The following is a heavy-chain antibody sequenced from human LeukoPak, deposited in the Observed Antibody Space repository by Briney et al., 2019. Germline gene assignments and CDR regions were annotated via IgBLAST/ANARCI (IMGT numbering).Heavy chain of an antibody. D-gene: IGHD4-23*01. CDR3: ARDPDYGGNSRGDY. Sequence: GGSLRLSCAASGFTFDDYGMSWVRQAPGKGLEWVSGITWNGGSTAYADSVKGRFTISRDNAKNSLYLQMNSLRAEDTAVYYCARDPDYGGNSRGDYWGQGTLVTVSS. V-gene: IGHV3-20*04. J-gene: IGHJ4*02. CDR1: GFTFDDYG. CDR2: ITWNGGST.